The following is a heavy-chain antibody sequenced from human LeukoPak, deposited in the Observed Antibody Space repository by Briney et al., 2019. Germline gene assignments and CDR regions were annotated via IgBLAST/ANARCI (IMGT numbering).Heavy chain of an antibody. Sequence: GGSLRLSCAASGFTFSSYAMSWVRQAPGKGLEWVSVISGSGGNINYADSVKGRFTISRDNFKNTLYLQMNSLRDEDTAIYYCAKDRDPSRFDYWGQGTLVTVSS. CDR3: AKDRDPSRFDY. J-gene: IGHJ4*02. CDR2: ISGSGGNI. CDR1: GFTFSSYA. V-gene: IGHV3-23*01.